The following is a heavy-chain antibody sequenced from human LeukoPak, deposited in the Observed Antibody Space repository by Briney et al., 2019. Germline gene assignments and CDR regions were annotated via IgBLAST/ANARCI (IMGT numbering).Heavy chain of an antibody. CDR2: IIPILGIA. V-gene: IGHV1-69*04. CDR3: ARAEGFLWFWVVFDP. D-gene: IGHD3-10*01. Sequence: SVKVSFTASGGTFSSYAISWVRQAPGQGLEWMGRIIPILGIANYAQKFQGRVTITADKSTSTAYMELSSLRSEDTAVYYCARAEGFLWFWVVFDPWGHGNLVTVSS. J-gene: IGHJ5*02. CDR1: GGTFSSYA.